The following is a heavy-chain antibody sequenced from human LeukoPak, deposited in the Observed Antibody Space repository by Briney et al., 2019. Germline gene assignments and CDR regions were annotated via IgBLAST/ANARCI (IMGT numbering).Heavy chain of an antibody. D-gene: IGHD3-3*01. V-gene: IGHV3-23*01. Sequence: HPGGSLRLSCAASGFTFSSYAMSWVRQAPGKGLEWVSAISGSGGSTYYADSVKGRFTISRDNSKNTLYLQMNSLRAEDTAVYYCAKDRVRYSNYDFWSGYYTFDYWGQGTLVTVSS. J-gene: IGHJ4*02. CDR3: AKDRVRYSNYDFWSGYYTFDY. CDR1: GFTFSSYA. CDR2: ISGSGGST.